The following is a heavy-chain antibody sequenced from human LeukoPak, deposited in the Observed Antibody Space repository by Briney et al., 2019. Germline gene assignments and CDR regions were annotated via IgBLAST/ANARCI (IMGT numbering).Heavy chain of an antibody. J-gene: IGHJ4*02. CDR3: ARRGWLQFFDY. V-gene: IGHV4-39*01. CDR1: GGSISSSSYY. CDR2: IYYSGST. D-gene: IGHD5-24*01. Sequence: PSETLSLTCTVSGGSISSSSYYWGWIRQPPGKGLEWIGSIYYSGSTYYNPSLKSRVTISVDTSKNQFSLKLSSVTAADTAVYYCARRGWLQFFDYWGQGTLVTVSS.